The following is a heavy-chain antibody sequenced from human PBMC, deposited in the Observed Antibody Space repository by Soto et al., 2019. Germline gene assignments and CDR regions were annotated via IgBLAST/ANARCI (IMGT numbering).Heavy chain of an antibody. D-gene: IGHD4-17*01. CDR2: ISHNSDYT. CDR3: ATIHYGCLDY. J-gene: IGHJ4*02. Sequence: GGSLRLPCAASGLNFGLSFMIWMRQRPGKGLEWVSFISHNSDYTNYADSVRGRFTITRDTDKSSIYLQTNSLRADDTAVYYCATIHYGCLDYWGQGILVTVSS. CDR1: GLNFGLSF. V-gene: IGHV3-11*06.